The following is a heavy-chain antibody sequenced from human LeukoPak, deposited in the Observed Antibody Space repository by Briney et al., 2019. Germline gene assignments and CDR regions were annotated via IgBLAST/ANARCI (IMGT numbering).Heavy chain of an antibody. Sequence: GGSLRLSCAASGFTFSRFWMFWVRQAPGKGLEWVSAISGSGGSTYYADSVKGRFTISRDNSKNTLYLQMNSLRAEDTAVYYCAKDSSGWSFDYWGQGTLVTVSS. CDR2: ISGSGGST. CDR1: GFTFSRFW. J-gene: IGHJ4*02. D-gene: IGHD6-19*01. CDR3: AKDSSGWSFDY. V-gene: IGHV3-23*01.